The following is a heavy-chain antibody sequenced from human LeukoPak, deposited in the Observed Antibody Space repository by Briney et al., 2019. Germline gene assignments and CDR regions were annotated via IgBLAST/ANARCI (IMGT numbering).Heavy chain of an antibody. J-gene: IGHJ5*02. D-gene: IGHD6-19*01. CDR1: GGTFSSYD. CDR2: MNPNSGNT. V-gene: IGHV1-8*02. CDR3: ARGAVAVAGNWFDP. Sequence: ASVKVSCKASGGTFSSYDINWVRQATGQGLEWMGWMNPNSGNTGYAQKFQGRVTMTRNTSITTAYMELSSLRSDDTAVYYCARGAVAVAGNWFDPWGQGTLVTVSS.